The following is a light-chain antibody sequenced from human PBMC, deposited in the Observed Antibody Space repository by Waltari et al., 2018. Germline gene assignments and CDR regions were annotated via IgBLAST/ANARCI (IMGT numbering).Light chain of an antibody. V-gene: IGKV3-20*01. CDR1: QNLTSNF. CDR3: QQYGTSPYT. Sequence: IVLTQSPGTLSLSPGDKASLSCKASQNLTSNFLAWYRQRPGQPPGLLIHGAAKRAAGIPGTFSGSGSGTDFTLTISRLEVEDSAVYYCQQYGTSPYTFGQGTKVEIK. CDR2: GAA. J-gene: IGKJ2*01.